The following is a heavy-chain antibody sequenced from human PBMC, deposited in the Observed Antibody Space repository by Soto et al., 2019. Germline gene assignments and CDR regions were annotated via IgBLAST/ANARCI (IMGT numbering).Heavy chain of an antibody. CDR3: ARDPVRNDGYSFDS. Sequence: PGGSLRLSCAVSGFTFNSYSMNWVRQAPGKGLEWVSSISSFSNYMYYTDSVKGRFTISRDDARNSLYLQMNSLRAEDTAVYYCARDPVRNDGYSFDSWGQGTLVTVSS. CDR1: GFTFNSYS. V-gene: IGHV3-21*01. J-gene: IGHJ4*02. D-gene: IGHD5-12*01. CDR2: ISSFSNYM.